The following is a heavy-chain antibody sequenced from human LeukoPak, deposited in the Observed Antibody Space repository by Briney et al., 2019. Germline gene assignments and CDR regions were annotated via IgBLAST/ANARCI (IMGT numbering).Heavy chain of an antibody. CDR2: INPSGGST. CDR1: GYTFTSYY. D-gene: IGHD3-22*01. J-gene: IGHJ3*02. V-gene: IGHV1-46*01. Sequence: ASVKVSCKASGYTFTSYYIHWVRQAPGQGLEWVGIINPSGGSTSYAQKFQGRVTMTRDMSTSTVYMDLSSLRSEDTAVYYCARGHFYDSSGYHDAFDIWGQGTMVTVSS. CDR3: ARGHFYDSSGYHDAFDI.